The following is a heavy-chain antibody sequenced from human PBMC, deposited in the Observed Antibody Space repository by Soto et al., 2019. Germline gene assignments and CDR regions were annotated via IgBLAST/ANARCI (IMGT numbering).Heavy chain of an antibody. CDR2: MNPNSGNT. J-gene: IGHJ1*01. CDR1: GYTFTSYD. Sequence: QVQLVQSGAEVKKPGASVKVSCKASGYTFTSYDINWVRQATGQGLEWMGWMNPNSGNTAYAQKFQGRVTMTRNPSVSTAYMELRSLRSEATAVYYCAREAVSSLQHWGQGTLVTVSS. V-gene: IGHV1-8*01. CDR3: AREAVSSLQH.